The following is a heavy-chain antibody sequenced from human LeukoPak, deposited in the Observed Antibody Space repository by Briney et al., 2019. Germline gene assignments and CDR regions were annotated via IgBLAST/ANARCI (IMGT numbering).Heavy chain of an antibody. J-gene: IGHJ4*02. Sequence: SETLFLTCAVSGVSISSGDYSWSWLRQPPGKGLEWIGYIYHTGTTYYNPSLKGRGTMSLDRSKNQFSLKLTSVTAADTAVYYCAGDFGSGSYRFDYWGQGTLVTVSS. V-gene: IGHV4-30-2*01. CDR2: IYHTGTT. CDR1: GVSISSGDYS. CDR3: AGDFGSGSYRFDY. D-gene: IGHD3-10*01.